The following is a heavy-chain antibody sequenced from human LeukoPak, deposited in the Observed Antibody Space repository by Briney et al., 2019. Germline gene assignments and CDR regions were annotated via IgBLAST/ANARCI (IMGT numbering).Heavy chain of an antibody. V-gene: IGHV4-31*03. CDR2: ISHTGIT. D-gene: IGHD5-18*01. CDR3: ARDGGYNYGSFDC. CDR1: GGSITSVDYY. Sequence: SETLSLTCTVSGGSITSVDYYWSWIRQHPGKGLEWIGSISHTGITYYNPSLKSRLTISGDTSKNQFSLKLSSATAADTAVYYCARDGGYNYGSFDCWGQGTLVTVSS. J-gene: IGHJ4*02.